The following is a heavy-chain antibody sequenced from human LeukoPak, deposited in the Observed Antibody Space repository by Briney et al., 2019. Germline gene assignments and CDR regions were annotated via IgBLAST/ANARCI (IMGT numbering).Heavy chain of an antibody. Sequence: PSETLSLTCAVYGGSFSGYYWSWIRQPPGKGLEWIGEINHSGSTNYNPSLKSRVTISVDTSKNQFSLKLSSVTAADTAVYYCATHPILTGQHGYYYYYGMDVWGQGTTVTVSS. V-gene: IGHV4-34*01. CDR3: ATHPILTGQHGYYYYYGMDV. J-gene: IGHJ6*02. D-gene: IGHD3-9*01. CDR1: GGSFSGYY. CDR2: INHSGST.